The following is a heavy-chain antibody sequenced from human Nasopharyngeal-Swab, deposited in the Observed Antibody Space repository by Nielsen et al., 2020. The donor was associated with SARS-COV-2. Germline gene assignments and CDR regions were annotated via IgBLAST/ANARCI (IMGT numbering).Heavy chain of an antibody. CDR3: ARGKDGVYYYYGMDV. CDR1: GFNFHTYA. V-gene: IGHV3-30*04. J-gene: IGHJ6*02. Sequence: GESLKISCVASGFNFHTYALHWVRQAPGKGLEWVAIISYDGSNQFYADSVKGRFTVSRDNSKNTLYLQMSSLTREDTAIYYCARGKDGVYYYYGMDVWGQGITVTVSS. CDR2: ISYDGSNQ. D-gene: IGHD4-17*01.